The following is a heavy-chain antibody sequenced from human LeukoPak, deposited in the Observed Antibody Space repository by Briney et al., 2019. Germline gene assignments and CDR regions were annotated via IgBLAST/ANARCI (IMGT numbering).Heavy chain of an antibody. CDR3: AIEQWELKY. D-gene: IGHD1-26*01. V-gene: IGHV3-23*01. CDR2: ISDSGGLT. Sequence: GGSLRLSCAASGFTFYNSGMGWVRQAPGKGLKWISAISDSGGLTYYADSVKGRFTISRDDSKNTLYLQMNSLKAEDTAVYYCAIEQWELKYWGQGTLVTVSS. CDR1: GFTFYNSG. J-gene: IGHJ4*02.